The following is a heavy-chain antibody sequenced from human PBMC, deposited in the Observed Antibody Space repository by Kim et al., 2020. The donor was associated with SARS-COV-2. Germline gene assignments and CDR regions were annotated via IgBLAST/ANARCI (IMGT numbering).Heavy chain of an antibody. Sequence: SETLSLTCAVYGGSFSGYYWSWIRQRAGKRLEWIGEIKHSGSTNYNPSLKSRVTISVDTSKNQFSLKLSSVTAADTAVYYCARGRRRSGSGRSPNSLSGMDVWGQGTTVTVSS. D-gene: IGHD3-10*01. V-gene: IGHV4-34*01. J-gene: IGHJ6*02. CDR2: IKHSGST. CDR1: GGSFSGYY. CDR3: ARGRRRSGSGRSPNSLSGMDV.